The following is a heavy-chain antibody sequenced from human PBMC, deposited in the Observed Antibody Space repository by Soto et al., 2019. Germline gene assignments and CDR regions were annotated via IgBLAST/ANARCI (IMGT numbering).Heavy chain of an antibody. CDR1: GFTFGDYA. V-gene: IGHV3-49*03. CDR2: IRSKAYGGTT. D-gene: IGHD2-2*01. J-gene: IGHJ4*02. CDR3: TRDERYCSSTSCYDLYYFDY. Sequence: GGSLRLSCTASGFTFGDYAMSWFRQAPGKGLEWVGFIRSKAYGGTTEYAASVKGRFTISRDDSKSIAYLQMNSLKTEDTAVYYCTRDERYCSSTSCYDLYYFDYWGQGTLVTVSS.